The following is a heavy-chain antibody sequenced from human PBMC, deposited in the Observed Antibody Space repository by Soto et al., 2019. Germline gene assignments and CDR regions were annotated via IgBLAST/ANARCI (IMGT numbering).Heavy chain of an antibody. CDR1: WCTGISYR. D-gene: IGHD6-13*01. CDR2: IYSAGSA. V-gene: IGHV3-66*01. CDR3: GRVKSSSYHDFDY. Sequence: MRVWKAAAWCTGISYRISWVSKAPGKRLEWISVIYSAGSADFADSVKGRFTISRDNSKNTLYLQMSSLRAEDTAVYYCGRVKSSSYHDFDYWGQGTLVTVSS. J-gene: IGHJ4*02.